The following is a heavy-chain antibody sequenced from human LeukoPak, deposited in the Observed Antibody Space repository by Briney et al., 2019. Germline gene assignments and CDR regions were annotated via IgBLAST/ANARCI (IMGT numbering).Heavy chain of an antibody. J-gene: IGHJ4*02. CDR3: ARNPLQWLVLYYFDY. D-gene: IGHD6-19*01. CDR2: INPNSGGT. Sequence: ASVKFSCKASGYTFTGYYMHWVRQAPVQGLEWMGWINPNSGGTNYAQKFQGRVTMTRDTSISTAYMELSRLRSDDTAVYYCARNPLQWLVLYYFDYWGQGTLVTVSS. V-gene: IGHV1-2*02. CDR1: GYTFTGYY.